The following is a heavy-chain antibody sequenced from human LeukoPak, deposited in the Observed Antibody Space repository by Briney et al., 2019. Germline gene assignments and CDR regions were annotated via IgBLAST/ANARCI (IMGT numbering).Heavy chain of an antibody. J-gene: IGHJ4*02. Sequence: GGSLRLSCAASGFTFSAHGTIWVRQAPGNGLEWLSYISPSSSTIYYADSVKGRFTISRDNAKSSLYLQMNSLRAEDTAVYYCARELRSSGWYKGTDYWGQGTLVTVSS. CDR2: ISPSSSTI. CDR1: GFTFSAHG. D-gene: IGHD6-19*01. V-gene: IGHV3-48*01. CDR3: ARELRSSGWYKGTDY.